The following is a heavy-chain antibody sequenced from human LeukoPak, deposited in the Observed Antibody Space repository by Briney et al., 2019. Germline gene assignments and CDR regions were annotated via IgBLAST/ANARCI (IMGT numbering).Heavy chain of an antibody. CDR3: AKDAPVNIVVVPAANS. CDR1: GFTFSSYW. D-gene: IGHD2-2*01. CDR2: ISGSGGST. V-gene: IGHV3-23*01. Sequence: PGGSLRLSCAASGFTFSSYWMSWVRQAPGKELEWVSAISGSGGSTYYADSVKGRFTISRDNSKNTLYLQMNSLRAEDTAVYYCAKDAPVNIVVVPAANSWGQGTLVTVSS. J-gene: IGHJ4*02.